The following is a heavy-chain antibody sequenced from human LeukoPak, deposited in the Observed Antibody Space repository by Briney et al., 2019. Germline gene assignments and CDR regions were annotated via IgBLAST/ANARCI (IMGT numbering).Heavy chain of an antibody. CDR2: ISGSGGST. CDR1: GFTFSSYA. Sequence: PGGSLRLSCAASGFTFSSYAMSWVRQAPGKGLEWFSAISGSGGSTYYADSVKGRFTISRDNSKNALYLQMNSLRAEDTAVYYCAKGLYYYDSSGYYLTGGPFDYWGQGTLVTVSS. J-gene: IGHJ4*02. CDR3: AKGLYYYDSSGYYLTGGPFDY. D-gene: IGHD3-22*01. V-gene: IGHV3-23*01.